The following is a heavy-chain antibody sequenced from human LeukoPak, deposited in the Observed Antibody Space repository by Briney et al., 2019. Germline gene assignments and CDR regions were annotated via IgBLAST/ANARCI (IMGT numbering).Heavy chain of an antibody. CDR1: GFTFSNFS. J-gene: IGHJ5*02. D-gene: IGHD1-26*01. CDR3: ARGRGSCPA. CDR2: IKADGGDT. V-gene: IGHV3-7*03. Sequence: GGSLRLSCAASGFTFSNFSMSWVRQAPGKGLEWVATIKADGGDTYYVDSLKGRFSISRDNAKNTLYLQMSSLRAEDTAVYWWARGRGSCPAWREGTVL.